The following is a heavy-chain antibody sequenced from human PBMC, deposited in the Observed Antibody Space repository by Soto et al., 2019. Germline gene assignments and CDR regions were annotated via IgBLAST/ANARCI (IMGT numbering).Heavy chain of an antibody. D-gene: IGHD3-3*01. V-gene: IGHV3-74*01. CDR2: INSDGSST. J-gene: IGHJ6*02. CDR1: GFTFSSYW. Sequence: LRLSCAASGFTFSSYWMHWVRQAPGKGLVWVSRINSDGSSTSYADSVKGRFTISRDNAKNTLYLQMNSLRAEDTAVYYCARDLPPNDFWSGYYGVLYYYGMDVWGQGTTVTVSS. CDR3: ARDLPPNDFWSGYYGVLYYYGMDV.